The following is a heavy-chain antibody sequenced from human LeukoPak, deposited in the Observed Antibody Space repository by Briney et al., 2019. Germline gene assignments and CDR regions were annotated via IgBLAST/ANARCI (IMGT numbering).Heavy chain of an antibody. V-gene: IGHV3-23*01. CDR3: AKGGSPSGPYYYGMDV. Sequence: GGSLRLSCAASGFTFSSYAMRWVRQAPGKGLEWVSAISSSGDSTIHAGSVKGRFTISRDNSKNTVYLQMNSLRAEDTAVYYCAKGGSPSGPYYYGMDVWGQGTAVTVSS. D-gene: IGHD6-6*01. J-gene: IGHJ6*02. CDR2: ISSSGDST. CDR1: GFTFSSYA.